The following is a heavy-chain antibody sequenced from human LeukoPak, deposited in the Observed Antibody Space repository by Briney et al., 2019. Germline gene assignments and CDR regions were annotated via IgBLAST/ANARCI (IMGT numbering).Heavy chain of an antibody. J-gene: IGHJ4*02. V-gene: IGHV4-4*02. CDR2: VNLQGST. Sequence: SETLSLTCGVSGGSITNTNYWTWVRQPPGKGLEWIGEVNLQGSTNYNPSLMDRVAISVDKSENHISLQLTSVTAADTAVYYCAREGGPYRPLDYSGQGTLVTVSS. CDR3: AREGGPYRPLDY. CDR1: GGSITNTNY.